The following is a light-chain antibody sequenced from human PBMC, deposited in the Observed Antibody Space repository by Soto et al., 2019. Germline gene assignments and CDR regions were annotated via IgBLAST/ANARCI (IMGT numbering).Light chain of an antibody. Sequence: DIQMTQSPSSLSESVGERVTITCRASQSISSYLNWYQQKPGKAPKLLIYASSSLQSGVPSRFSGSGSGTDFTLTISSLQPEDFATYYCQQSYSTLSYTFGQGTKLEIK. V-gene: IGKV1-39*01. CDR3: QQSYSTLSYT. CDR1: QSISSY. J-gene: IGKJ2*01. CDR2: ASS.